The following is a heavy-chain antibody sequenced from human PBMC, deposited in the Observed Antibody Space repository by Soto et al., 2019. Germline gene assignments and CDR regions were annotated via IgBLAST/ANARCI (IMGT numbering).Heavy chain of an antibody. V-gene: IGHV3-30-3*01. CDR3: SRWGGTLIAAAGTFDY. Sequence: GGPLRLSCAASGFTFSSYAMHWVRQAPGKGLEWVAVISYDGSNKYYADSVKGRFTISRDNSKNTLYLQMNSLRAEDTAVYDCSRWGGTLIAAAGTFDYWGQGTLVTVSS. CDR2: ISYDGSNK. D-gene: IGHD6-13*01. J-gene: IGHJ4*02. CDR1: GFTFSSYA.